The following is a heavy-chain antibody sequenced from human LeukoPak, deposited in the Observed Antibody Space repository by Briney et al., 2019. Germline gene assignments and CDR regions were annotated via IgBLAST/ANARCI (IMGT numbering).Heavy chain of an antibody. Sequence: ASVKVSCKASGYTFTSYYMHWVRQAPGQGLEWMGIINPSGGSTSYAQKFQGRVTMTRDTSTSTVYMELSSLRSEDTAVYYCARDVLWFGDHTDYYYYGMDVWGQGTTVTVSS. V-gene: IGHV1-46*01. D-gene: IGHD3-10*01. J-gene: IGHJ6*02. CDR2: INPSGGST. CDR1: GYTFTSYY. CDR3: ARDVLWFGDHTDYYYYGMDV.